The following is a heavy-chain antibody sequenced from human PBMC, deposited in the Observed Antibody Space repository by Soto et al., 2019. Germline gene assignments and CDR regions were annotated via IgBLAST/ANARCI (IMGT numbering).Heavy chain of an antibody. Sequence: PSETLSLTCTVSGGSVSSGSCYWSWIRQPPGKGLEWIGYIYYSGSTNYNPSLKSRVTISVDTSKNQFSLKLSSVTAADTAVYYCAKDSMVRGIFYYYYGMDVWGQGTTVTVSS. J-gene: IGHJ6*02. CDR2: IYYSGST. V-gene: IGHV4-61*01. CDR3: AKDSMVRGIFYYYYGMDV. D-gene: IGHD3-10*01. CDR1: GGSVSSGSCY.